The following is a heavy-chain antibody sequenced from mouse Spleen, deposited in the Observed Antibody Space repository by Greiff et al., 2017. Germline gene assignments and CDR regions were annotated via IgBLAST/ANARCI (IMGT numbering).Heavy chain of an antibody. CDR3: ARGLLYEYAMDY. V-gene: IGHV3-6*01. CDR2: ISYDGSN. J-gene: IGHJ4*01. Sequence: VQLQQSGPGLVKPSQSLSLTCSVTGYSITSGYYWNWIRQFPGNKLEWMGYISYDGSNNYNPSLKNRISITRDTSKNQFFLKLNSVTTEDTATYYCARGLLYEYAMDYWGQGTSVTVSS. CDR1: GYSITSGYY. D-gene: IGHD2-12*01.